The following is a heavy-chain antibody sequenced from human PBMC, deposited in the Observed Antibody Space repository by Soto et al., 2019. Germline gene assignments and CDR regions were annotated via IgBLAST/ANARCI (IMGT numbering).Heavy chain of an antibody. CDR2: IYFGGNT. CDR1: GLSINSNYF. CDR3: ARDLGIRYFDY. D-gene: IGHD7-27*01. V-gene: IGHV4-28*03. J-gene: IGHJ4*02. Sequence: PSETLSLTCAVSGLSINSNYFWGWIRQTPGRGLEWIGYIYFGGNTYYTPSLKSRVTISVDTSKNQFSLKLSSVTAADTAVYYCARDLGIRYFDYWGQGTLVTVSS.